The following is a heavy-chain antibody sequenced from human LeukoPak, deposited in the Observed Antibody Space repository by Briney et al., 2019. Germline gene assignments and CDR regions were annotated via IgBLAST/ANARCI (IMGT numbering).Heavy chain of an antibody. V-gene: IGHV3-66*01. J-gene: IGHJ3*02. Sequence: GGSLRLSCAASGFTVSSNYMSWVRQAPGKGLEWVSVIYSGGSTYYADSVKGRFTISRDNSKNTLYLQMNSLRAEDTAVYYCARGGHPLRITMMGAFDIWGQGTMVTVSS. CDR2: IYSGGST. CDR1: GFTVSSNY. D-gene: IGHD3-22*01. CDR3: ARGGHPLRITMMGAFDI.